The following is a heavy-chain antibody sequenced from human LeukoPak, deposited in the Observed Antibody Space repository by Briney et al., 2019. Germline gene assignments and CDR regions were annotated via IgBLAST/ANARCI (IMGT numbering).Heavy chain of an antibody. V-gene: IGHV4-59*08. CDR2: IYHSGSA. J-gene: IGHJ4*02. CDR1: GGSVTNYY. CDR3: ARFFWSSSKRLDY. Sequence: SETLSLTCTVSGGSVTNYYWSWLRQPPGKGLEWIGYIYHSGSAIYNPSLKSRVTISVDTSKNEFSLKLNSVTAADTAVYYCARFFWSSSKRLDYWGQGTVVTVSS. D-gene: IGHD3-3*01.